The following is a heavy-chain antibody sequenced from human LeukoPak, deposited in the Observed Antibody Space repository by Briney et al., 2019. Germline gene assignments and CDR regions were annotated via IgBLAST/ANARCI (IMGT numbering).Heavy chain of an antibody. J-gene: IGHJ6*03. V-gene: IGHV3-30*02. D-gene: IGHD5-12*01. Sequence: GGSLRLSCEVSGFTFNNAWMNWVRQAPGKGLEWVAFIRYDGSNKYYADSVKGRFTISRDNSKSTLYLHVNSLRPEDTAVYYCAEGSGYEAQYYYYYMDVWGKGTTVTISS. CDR1: GFTFNNAW. CDR3: AEGSGYEAQYYYYYMDV. CDR2: IRYDGSNK.